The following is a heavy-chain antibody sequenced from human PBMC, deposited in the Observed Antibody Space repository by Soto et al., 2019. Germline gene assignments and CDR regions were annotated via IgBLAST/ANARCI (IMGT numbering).Heavy chain of an antibody. Sequence: SETLSLTCAVYGGSFSGYYWSWIRQPPGKGLEWIGEINHSGSTNYNPSLKSRVTISVDTSKNQFSLKLSSVTAADTAVYYCARRCYDSSGYYRHSDWFDPWGQGTLVTVSS. D-gene: IGHD3-22*01. V-gene: IGHV4-34*01. CDR1: GGSFSGYY. CDR3: ARRCYDSSGYYRHSDWFDP. J-gene: IGHJ5*02. CDR2: INHSGST.